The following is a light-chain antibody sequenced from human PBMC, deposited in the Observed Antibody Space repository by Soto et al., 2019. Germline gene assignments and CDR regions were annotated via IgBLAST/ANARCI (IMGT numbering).Light chain of an antibody. CDR2: KAS. V-gene: IGKV1-5*03. Sequence: DIQVTQSPSTLSASVGDRVTITCRASQTIGSSLAWFQQKPGKAPKLPIYKASTLEGGVPSRFKGSGSGTEFTLSISSLQPDDFATYYCQQYNEYSKTFGQGTKVDIK. CDR1: QTIGSS. CDR3: QQYNEYSKT. J-gene: IGKJ1*01.